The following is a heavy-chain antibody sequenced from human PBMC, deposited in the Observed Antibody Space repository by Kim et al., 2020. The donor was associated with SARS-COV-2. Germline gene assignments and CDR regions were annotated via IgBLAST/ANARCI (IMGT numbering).Heavy chain of an antibody. CDR2: ISAYNGNT. Sequence: ASVKVSCKASGYTFTSYGISWVRQAPGQGLEWMGWISAYNGNTNYAQKLQGRVTMTTDTSTSTAYMELRSLRSDDTAVYYCARMPDYGDYKSHFDYWGQGTLVTVSS. V-gene: IGHV1-18*04. CDR1: GYTFTSYG. D-gene: IGHD4-17*01. J-gene: IGHJ4*02. CDR3: ARMPDYGDYKSHFDY.